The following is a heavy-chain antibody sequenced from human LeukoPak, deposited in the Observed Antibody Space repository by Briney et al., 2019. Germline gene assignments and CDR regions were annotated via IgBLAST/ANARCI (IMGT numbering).Heavy chain of an antibody. V-gene: IGHV4-61*02. CDR2: IYTSGST. D-gene: IGHD3-16*02. CDR3: ARRYYDYVWGSYRPDAFDI. J-gene: IGHJ3*02. Sequence: SETLSLTCTVSGGSISSGSYCWSWIRQPAGKGLEWIGRIYTSGSTNYNPSLKSRVTISVDTSKNQFSLKLSSVTAADTAVYYCARRYYDYVWGSYRPDAFDIWGQGTMVTVSS. CDR1: GGSISSGSYC.